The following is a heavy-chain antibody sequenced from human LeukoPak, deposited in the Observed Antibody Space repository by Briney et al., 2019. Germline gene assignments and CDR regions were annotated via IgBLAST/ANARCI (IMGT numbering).Heavy chain of an antibody. J-gene: IGHJ4*02. Sequence: KTSETLSLTCTVSGGSISSGSYYWSWIRQPAGKGLEWIGRIYTSGSTNYNPSLKSRVTISVDTSKNQFSLKLSSVTAADTAVYYCASPLSLNSFMGYWGQGALVTVSS. V-gene: IGHV4-61*02. D-gene: IGHD5-18*01. CDR1: GGSISSGSYY. CDR2: IYTSGST. CDR3: ASPLSLNSFMGY.